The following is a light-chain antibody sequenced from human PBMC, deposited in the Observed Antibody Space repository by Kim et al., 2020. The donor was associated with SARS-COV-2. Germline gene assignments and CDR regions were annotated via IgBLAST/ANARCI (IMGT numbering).Light chain of an antibody. J-gene: IGKJ5*01. CDR1: QSVSNY. CDR2: DAA. CDR3: QQRYNWPENT. Sequence: SPGERATLSCRASQSVSNYLAWYQQKPGQAPRLLIYDAANRATGIPARFSGSGSGTDFSLTISSLEPEDFAVYYCQQRYNWPENTFGQGTRLEIK. V-gene: IGKV3-11*01.